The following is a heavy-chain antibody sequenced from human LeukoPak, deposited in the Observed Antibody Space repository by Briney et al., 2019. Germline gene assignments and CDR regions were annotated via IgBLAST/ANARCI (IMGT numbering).Heavy chain of an antibody. CDR2: IYYSGST. D-gene: IGHD3-22*01. V-gene: IGHV4-59*01. CDR1: GGSISSYY. Sequence: SETLSLTCTVSGGSISSYYWSWIRQPPGKGLEWIGYIYYSGSTNYNPSLKSRVTMSVDTSKNQFSLKLSSVTAADTAVYYCARVWSDSSGYYIYYFDYWGQGTLVTVSS. J-gene: IGHJ4*02. CDR3: ARVWSDSSGYYIYYFDY.